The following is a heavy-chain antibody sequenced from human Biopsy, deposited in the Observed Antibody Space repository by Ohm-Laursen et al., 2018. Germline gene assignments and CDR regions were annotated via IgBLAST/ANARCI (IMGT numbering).Heavy chain of an antibody. J-gene: IGHJ4*02. V-gene: IGHV3-33*04. D-gene: IGHD6-19*01. CDR3: ARGLSSGWYGGLYYFDY. Sequence: SLSLSCAATGFTFAHYAIHWVRHAPCTGLERVSLIWYDGTNEDYADSVKGRFTISRDNSKNTLYLQINTLTLEDTAFYYCARGLSSGWYGGLYYFDYWGQGTLVTVSS. CDR1: GFTFAHYA. CDR2: IWYDGTNE.